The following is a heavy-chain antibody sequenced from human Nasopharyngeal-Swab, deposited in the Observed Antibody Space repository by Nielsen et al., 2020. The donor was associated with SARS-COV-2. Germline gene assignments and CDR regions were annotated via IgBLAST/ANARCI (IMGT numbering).Heavy chain of an antibody. D-gene: IGHD5-24*01. J-gene: IGHJ4*02. Sequence: PGKGLEWIGEINHSGSTNYNPSLKSRVTISVDTSKNQFSLKLSSVTAVDTAVYYCARGPSYRWGGVMGLGETHRRYYFDYWGQGTLVTVSS. CDR2: INHSGST. CDR3: ARGPSYRWGGVMGLGETHRRYYFDY. V-gene: IGHV4-34*01.